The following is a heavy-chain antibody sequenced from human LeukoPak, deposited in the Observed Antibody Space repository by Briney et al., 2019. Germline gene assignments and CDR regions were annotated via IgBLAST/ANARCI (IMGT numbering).Heavy chain of an antibody. V-gene: IGHV4-38-2*02. D-gene: IGHD3-16*01. Sequence: SETLSLTCTVSGYSISSGYYWGWIRQPPGKGLEWIGSIYHSGSTYYNPSLKSRVTISVDTSKNQFSLKLSSVTAADTAVYYCARDPRGGGGFDIWGQGTMVTASS. J-gene: IGHJ3*02. CDR2: IYHSGST. CDR3: ARDPRGGGGFDI. CDR1: GYSISSGYY.